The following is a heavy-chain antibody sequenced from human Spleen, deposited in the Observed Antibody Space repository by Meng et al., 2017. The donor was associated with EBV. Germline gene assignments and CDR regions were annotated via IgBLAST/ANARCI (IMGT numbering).Heavy chain of an antibody. CDR1: GGAFRYSA. CDR3: ARESGRGYTPDF. J-gene: IGHJ4*02. D-gene: IGHD3-10*01. CDR2: LIPDFGTP. Sequence: QGEGVQSGAGVKKPWSSVKVSCKASGGAFRYSAISWVRQAPGQGLEWMGGLIPDFGTPDYAPNYQDRVTITADESTSTAYMELNSLTTEDTAIYYCARESGRGYTPDFWGQGTLVTVSS. V-gene: IGHV1-69*01.